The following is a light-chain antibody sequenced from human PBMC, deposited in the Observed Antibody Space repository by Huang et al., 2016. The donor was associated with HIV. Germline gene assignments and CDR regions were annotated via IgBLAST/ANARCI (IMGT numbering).Light chain of an antibody. CDR2: AAS. J-gene: IGKJ1*01. CDR1: QSINSY. Sequence: QMTQSPSSLSASVGDRVTITCRASQSINSYLNWYQQKPEKAPKLLIYAASSLQSGVPSRFSGSGSVIDFTLTISSLQPEDFATYCCQQVYSTPWTFGQGTKVEIK. CDR3: QQVYSTPWT. V-gene: IGKV1-39*01.